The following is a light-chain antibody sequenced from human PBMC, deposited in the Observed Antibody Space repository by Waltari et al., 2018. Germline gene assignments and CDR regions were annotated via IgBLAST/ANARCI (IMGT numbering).Light chain of an antibody. V-gene: IGLV2-11*01. CDR3: CSYAGSYTLV. CDR2: DVS. Sequence: WYQQHPGKAPNRMIYDVSKRPSGVPDRFSGSKSGNTASLTISGLQAEDEADYYCCSYAGSYTLVFGGGTKLTVL. J-gene: IGLJ2*01.